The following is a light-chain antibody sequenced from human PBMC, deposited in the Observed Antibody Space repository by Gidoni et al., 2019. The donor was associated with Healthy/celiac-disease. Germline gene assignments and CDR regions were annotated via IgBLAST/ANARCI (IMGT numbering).Light chain of an antibody. CDR1: QSISSY. CDR3: QQSYSTPIT. J-gene: IGKJ5*01. CDR2: ASS. V-gene: IGKV1-39*01. Sequence: DIQMTQSPSSLSASLGDRVTITCRASQSISSYLNWYQQKPGKATKLLIYASSSLQSRVPSRFSGSGSWTDFTLTISSLQPEDFATYYCQQSYSTPITFGQXTRLEIK.